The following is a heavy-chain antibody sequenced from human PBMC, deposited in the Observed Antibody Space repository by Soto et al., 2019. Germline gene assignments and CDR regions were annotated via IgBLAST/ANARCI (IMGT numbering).Heavy chain of an antibody. Sequence: GGSLRLSCAASGFTFSSYWMSWVRQAPGKGLEWVANIKQDGSEKYYVDSVKGRFTISRDNAKNSLYLQMNSLRAEDTAVYYCARGSYYDFWSGDAFDIWGQGTMVTVSS. V-gene: IGHV3-7*01. J-gene: IGHJ3*02. CDR2: IKQDGSEK. CDR3: ARGSYYDFWSGDAFDI. D-gene: IGHD3-3*01. CDR1: GFTFSSYW.